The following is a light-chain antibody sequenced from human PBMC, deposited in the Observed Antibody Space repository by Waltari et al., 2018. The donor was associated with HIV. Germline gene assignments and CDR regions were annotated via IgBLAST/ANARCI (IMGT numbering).Light chain of an antibody. CDR2: QGI. J-gene: IGLJ2*01. V-gene: IGLV2-23*01. CDR3: SSYGGSSNWL. CDR1: SSDIGTYNL. Sequence: QSALTQPPPVSGSPGKSITTSCTGTSSDIGTYNLSSWYQQHPGKAPKLIIYQGIKRPSGVSNRISGSKSATTASLTISGLQAENEADYFCSSYGGSSNWLFGGGTKLTVL.